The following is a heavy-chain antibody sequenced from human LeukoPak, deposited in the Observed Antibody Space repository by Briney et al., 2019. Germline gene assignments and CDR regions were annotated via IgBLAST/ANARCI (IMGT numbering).Heavy chain of an antibody. J-gene: IGHJ4*02. CDR1: GFTFSTHA. D-gene: IGHD3-22*01. CDR3: ASRTQTYYYDSSGYSHFDY. V-gene: IGHV3-30-3*01. Sequence: GGSLRLSCAASGFTFSTHAMHWVRQAPGKGLEWVALTSYDETNKRYADSVEGRYTISRDNSKNTLYLQMNSLRAEDTAVYYCASRTQTYYYDSSGYSHFDYWGQGTLVTVSS. CDR2: TSYDETNK.